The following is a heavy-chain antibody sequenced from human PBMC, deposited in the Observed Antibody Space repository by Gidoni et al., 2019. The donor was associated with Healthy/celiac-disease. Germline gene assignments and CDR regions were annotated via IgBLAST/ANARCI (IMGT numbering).Heavy chain of an antibody. CDR2: IYSSGRT. J-gene: IGHJ3*02. D-gene: IGHD5-12*01. CDR1: GGSISRSRYY. Sequence: QLQVQESGPGLVKPSETLSLTCTVSGGSISRSRYYWGWVGQPPGKGLEWSGSIYSSGRTYYNPSLKSRATISVDTSKNQFSLRLSSVTAADTAGYYCASRMATPAFDIWGQGTMVTVSS. V-gene: IGHV4-39*07. CDR3: ASRMATPAFDI.